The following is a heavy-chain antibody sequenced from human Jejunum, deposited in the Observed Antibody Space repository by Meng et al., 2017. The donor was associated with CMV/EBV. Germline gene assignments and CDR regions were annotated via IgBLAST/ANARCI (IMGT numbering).Heavy chain of an antibody. Sequence: FLFSSYAMYWVRQAPGKGLEWVAFTRYDEVNKYHADSVKGRFTISKDFSQNTLYLQMNSLRAEDTAVYYCAKDRGSGGNGYGMDVWGQGTTGTVSS. J-gene: IGHJ6*02. CDR1: FLFSSYA. CDR2: TRYDEVNK. D-gene: IGHD2-15*01. CDR3: AKDRGSGGNGYGMDV. V-gene: IGHV3-30*02.